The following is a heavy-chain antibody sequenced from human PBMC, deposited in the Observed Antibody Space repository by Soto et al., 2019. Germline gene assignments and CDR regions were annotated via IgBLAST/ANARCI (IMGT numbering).Heavy chain of an antibody. V-gene: IGHV3-21*01. Sequence: PGGSLRLSCAASGFTFSSYSMNWVRQAPGKGLEWVSSISSSSSYIYYADSVKGRFTISRDNAKNSLYLQMNSLRAEDTAVYYCARSQIGQYCSGGSSYTEPIYYFDYWGQGTLVTVSS. D-gene: IGHD2-15*01. CDR1: GFTFSSYS. CDR2: ISSSSSYI. J-gene: IGHJ4*02. CDR3: ARSQIGQYCSGGSSYTEPIYYFDY.